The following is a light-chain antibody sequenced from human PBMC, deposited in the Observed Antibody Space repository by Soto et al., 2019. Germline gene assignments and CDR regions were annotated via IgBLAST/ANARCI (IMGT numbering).Light chain of an antibody. J-gene: IGKJ2*02. V-gene: IGKV1-5*01. CDR2: DAS. Sequence: DIQMTQSPSTLSASVTDRVTVTCRASQNVSVYVAWYQQKPGKAPKVLIHDASILESGVPSRFSGSGSGTEFILTVSSLQPDDFATYYCQQDSSWRSTFGQGTKLDIK. CDR1: QNVSVY. CDR3: QQDSSWRST.